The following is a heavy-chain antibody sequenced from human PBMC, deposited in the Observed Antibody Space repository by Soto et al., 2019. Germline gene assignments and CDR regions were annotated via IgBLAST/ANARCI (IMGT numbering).Heavy chain of an antibody. J-gene: IGHJ6*02. CDR3: ARDSLGYSYGSFYYYYGMDV. D-gene: IGHD5-18*01. Sequence: EVQLVESWGGLVKPGGSLRLSCAASEFTFSSYSMNWVRQAPGKGLEWVSSISSSSSYIYYADSVKGRFTISRDNAKNSLYLQMTSLRAEDTAVYYCARDSLGYSYGSFYYYYGMDVWGQGTTVTVSS. CDR1: EFTFSSYS. V-gene: IGHV3-21*01. CDR2: ISSSSSYI.